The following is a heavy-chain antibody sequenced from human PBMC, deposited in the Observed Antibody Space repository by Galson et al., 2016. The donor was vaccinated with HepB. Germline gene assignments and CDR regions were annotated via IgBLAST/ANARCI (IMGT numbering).Heavy chain of an antibody. CDR1: GGSISSYY. CDR2: IYTSGTT. Sequence: SETLSLTCTVSGGSISSYYWNWIRQPAGKGLEWIGRIYTSGTTNYNPSLKSRVTMSVDTSKNQFSLILSSVTAADTAVYYCARTPPRTHLGVDYWGQGTLVIVSS. V-gene: IGHV4-4*07. D-gene: IGHD1-14*01. CDR3: ARTPPRTHLGVDY. J-gene: IGHJ4*02.